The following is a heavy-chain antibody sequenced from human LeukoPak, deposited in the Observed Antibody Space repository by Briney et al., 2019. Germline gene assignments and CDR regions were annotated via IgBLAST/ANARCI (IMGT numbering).Heavy chain of an antibody. CDR2: ISSSGSTI. D-gene: IGHD3-22*01. CDR1: GFTFSSYA. V-gene: IGHV3-48*04. Sequence: GSLRLSCAASGFTFSSYAMSWVRQAPGKGLEWVSYISSSGSTIYYADSVKGRFTISRDNAKNSLYLQMNSLRAEDTAVYYCARENYYDKGAFDIWGQGTMVTVSS. CDR3: ARENYYDKGAFDI. J-gene: IGHJ3*02.